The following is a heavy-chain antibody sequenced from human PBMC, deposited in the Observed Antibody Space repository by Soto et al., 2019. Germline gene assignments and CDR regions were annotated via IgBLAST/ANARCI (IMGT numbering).Heavy chain of an antibody. CDR3: TRAGDTAMVNYYYYGMDV. V-gene: IGHV3-49*04. CDR1: GFTFGDYA. D-gene: IGHD5-18*01. J-gene: IGHJ6*02. CDR2: IRSKAYGGTT. Sequence: GGSLRLSCTASGFTFGDYAMSWVRQAPGKGLEWVGFIRSKAYGGTTEYAASVKGRFTISRDDSKSIAYLQMNSLKTEDTAVYYCTRAGDTAMVNYYYYGMDVWGQGTTVTVSS.